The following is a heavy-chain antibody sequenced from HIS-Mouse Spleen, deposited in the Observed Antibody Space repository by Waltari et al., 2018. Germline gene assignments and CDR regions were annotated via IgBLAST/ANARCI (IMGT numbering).Heavy chain of an antibody. V-gene: IGHV4-34*01. CDR3: ARATGTHYYYYGMDV. Sequence: QVQIQQWGAGLLKPSETLSLTCAVYGGSFSGYYWSWIRQPPGKGLEWIGEINHSGSTNYNPSLKSRVTISVDTSKNQFSLKLSSVTAADTAVYYCARATGTHYYYYGMDVWGQGTTVTVSS. CDR1: GGSFSGYY. CDR2: INHSGST. J-gene: IGHJ6*02. D-gene: IGHD1-1*01.